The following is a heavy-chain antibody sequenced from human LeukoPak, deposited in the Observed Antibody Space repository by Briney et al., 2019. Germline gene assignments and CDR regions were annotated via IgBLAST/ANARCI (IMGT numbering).Heavy chain of an antibody. CDR3: ARRGTPRYFISTACYPPSAYDNSMDV. V-gene: IGHV3-7*01. D-gene: IGHD2-2*01. Sequence: GGSLRLSCAASGFTFSSYWMSWVRQAPGKGLEWVANIKQDGSEKYYVDSVKGRFTISRDNAKNSLYLQMNSLRAEDTAVYYCARRGTPRYFISTACYPPSAYDNSMDVWGKGTPVTASS. J-gene: IGHJ6*03. CDR2: IKQDGSEK. CDR1: GFTFSSYW.